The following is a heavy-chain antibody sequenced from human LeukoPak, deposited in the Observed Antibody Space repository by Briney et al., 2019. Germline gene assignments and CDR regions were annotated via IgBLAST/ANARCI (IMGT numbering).Heavy chain of an antibody. V-gene: IGHV3-30*01. Sequence: GGSLRLSCVASGFTFGSSIMHWVREAPGKGVECLSVISYHENKKYYADSVKGRFTISRDNSKNTLYLQMNSLRPEDTAVYYCASKPAWQFDYWGQGTLVAVSS. CDR3: ASKPAWQFDY. J-gene: IGHJ4*02. CDR2: ISYHENKK. CDR1: GFTFGSSI.